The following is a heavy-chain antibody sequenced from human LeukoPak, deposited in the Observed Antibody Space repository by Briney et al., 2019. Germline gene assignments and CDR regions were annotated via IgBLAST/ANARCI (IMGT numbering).Heavy chain of an antibody. CDR3: TTGQGSWYPYYFDY. V-gene: IGHV3-15*01. Sequence: PGGSLRLSCAASGFTFNNAWMSWVRQAPGKGLGWVGRIKSKTDGGTTDYAAPVKGRLTISRDDSKNTLYLQINSLQTEDTAVYYCTTGQGSWYPYYFDYWGQGTLVTVSS. J-gene: IGHJ4*02. CDR2: IKSKTDGGTT. CDR1: GFTFNNAW. D-gene: IGHD6-13*01.